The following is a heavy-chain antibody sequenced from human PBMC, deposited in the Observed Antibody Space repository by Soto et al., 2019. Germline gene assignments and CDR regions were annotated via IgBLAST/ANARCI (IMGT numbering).Heavy chain of an antibody. Sequence: EVQLVETGGGLIQPGGSLRLSCLASGFTVTTNYMIWVRQPPGKGLEWVSTTFSGGSTNYADSVRGRFSISRDNSKNTVYLQMNNLRVEDTDVYYCAKKSPSSIQGWAFAMDVWGQGTTVSVSS. V-gene: IGHV3-53*02. D-gene: IGHD1-26*01. CDR1: GFTVTTNY. CDR2: TFSGGST. CDR3: AKKSPSSIQGWAFAMDV. J-gene: IGHJ6*02.